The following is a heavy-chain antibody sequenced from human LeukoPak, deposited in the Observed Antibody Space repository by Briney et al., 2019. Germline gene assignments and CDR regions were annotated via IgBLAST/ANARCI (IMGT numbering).Heavy chain of an antibody. CDR1: GYTFTGYY. CDR3: ARAEYSSGLDDY. D-gene: IGHD6-19*01. J-gene: IGHJ4*02. CDR2: INPNSGGT. Sequence: ASVKVSCKASGYTFTGYYMHWVRQAPGQGLEWMGWINPNSGGTNYAQKFQGWVTMTRDTSISTACMELNKLRSDDTAVYYCARAEYSSGLDDYWGQGTLVTVSS. V-gene: IGHV1-2*04.